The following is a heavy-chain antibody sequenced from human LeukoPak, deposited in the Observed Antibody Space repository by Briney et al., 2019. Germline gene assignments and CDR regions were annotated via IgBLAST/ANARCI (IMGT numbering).Heavy chain of an antibody. J-gene: IGHJ4*02. D-gene: IGHD3-22*01. V-gene: IGHV4-61*09. Sequence: PSQTLSLTCTVSGGSVNVGSYYWTWIRQPAGKGLEWIGHFYTSGSAKYNPSLVSRVTISVDTSKNQFSLKLNSVTAADTAVYYCARDLGYSASYWGQGTLVTVSS. CDR2: FYTSGSA. CDR3: ARDLGYSASY. CDR1: GGSVNVGSYY.